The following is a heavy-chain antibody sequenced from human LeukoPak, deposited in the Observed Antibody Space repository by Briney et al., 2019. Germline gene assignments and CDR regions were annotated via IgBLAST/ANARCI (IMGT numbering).Heavy chain of an antibody. V-gene: IGHV4-38-2*01. J-gene: IGHJ3*02. CDR2: IYHSGST. D-gene: IGHD1-14*01. CDR1: GYSISSSYY. CDR3: ARPLTDPYWNDAFDI. Sequence: SETLSLTCAVSGYSISSSYYWGWIRQPPGKGLEWIGSIYHSGSTYYNPSLKSRVTISVDTSKNQFSLKLSSVTAADTAVYYCARPLTDPYWNDAFDIWGQGTMVTVSS.